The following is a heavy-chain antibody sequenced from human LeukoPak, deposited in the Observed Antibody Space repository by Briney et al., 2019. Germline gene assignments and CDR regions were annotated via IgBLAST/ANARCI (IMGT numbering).Heavy chain of an antibody. CDR1: GYTLTGYY. J-gene: IGHJ6*02. Sequence: ASVKVSCKASGYTLTGYYIHWVRQAPGQGLEWMGWINPNSGGTNYAQKFQGRVTMTRDTSINTAYMELNRLRSDDTAVYYCARGDYYDTSSLSYGMDVWGQGTTVTVSS. CDR3: ARGDYYDTSSLSYGMDV. V-gene: IGHV1-2*02. CDR2: INPNSGGT. D-gene: IGHD3-22*01.